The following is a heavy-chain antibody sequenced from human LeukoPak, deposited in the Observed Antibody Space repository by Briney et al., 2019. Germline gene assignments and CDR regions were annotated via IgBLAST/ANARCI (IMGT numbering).Heavy chain of an antibody. CDR3: ARSIAVAGTVYYMDV. CDR2: IYTSGST. Sequence: TLSLTCTVSGGSISSGSYYWSWIRQPAGKGLEWIGRIYTSGSTNYNPSLKSRVTISVDTSKNQFSLKLSSVTAADTAVYYCARSIAVAGTVYYMDVWGKGTTVTISS. CDR1: GGSISSGSYY. J-gene: IGHJ6*03. D-gene: IGHD6-19*01. V-gene: IGHV4-61*02.